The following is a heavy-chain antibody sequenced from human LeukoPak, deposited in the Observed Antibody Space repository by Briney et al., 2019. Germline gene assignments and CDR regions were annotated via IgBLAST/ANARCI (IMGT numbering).Heavy chain of an antibody. CDR3: ASRYYGGNSVDY. V-gene: IGHV4-61*02. Sequence: PSQTLSLTCTVSGGSISSGSYYRSWIRQPAGKGLEWIGRIYTSGSTNYNPSLKSRVTISVDASKNQFSLKLSSATAADTAVYYCASRYYGGNSVDYWGQGTLVTVSS. CDR1: GGSISSGSYY. CDR2: IYTSGST. D-gene: IGHD4-23*01. J-gene: IGHJ4*02.